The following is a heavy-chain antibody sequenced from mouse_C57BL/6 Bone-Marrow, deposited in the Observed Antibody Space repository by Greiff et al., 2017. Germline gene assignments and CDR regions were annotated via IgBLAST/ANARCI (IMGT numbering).Heavy chain of an antibody. D-gene: IGHD1-1*01. J-gene: IGHJ1*03. V-gene: IGHV1-77*01. Sequence: QVQLQQSGAELVKPGASVKISCKASGYTFTDYYINWVKQRPGQGLEWIGKIGPGSGSTYYNEKLKGKATLTADKSSSTAYMQLSSLTSEDSAVYFCARNIYYYGSSYFYWYFDVWGTGTTVTVSS. CDR1: GYTFTDYY. CDR3: ARNIYYYGSSYFYWYFDV. CDR2: IGPGSGST.